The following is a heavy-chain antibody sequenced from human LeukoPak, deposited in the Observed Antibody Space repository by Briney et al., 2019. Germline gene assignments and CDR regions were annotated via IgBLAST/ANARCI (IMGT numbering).Heavy chain of an antibody. CDR1: GGTFSSYA. CDR2: ISGSGGST. Sequence: SCKASGGTFSSYAMSWVRQAPGKGLEWVSDISGSGGSTYYADSVKGRFTISRDNSKNTLYLQMNSLRAEDTAVYYCAKKYSTGLDPWGQGTLVTVSS. V-gene: IGHV3-23*01. J-gene: IGHJ5*02. D-gene: IGHD1-26*01. CDR3: AKKYSTGLDP.